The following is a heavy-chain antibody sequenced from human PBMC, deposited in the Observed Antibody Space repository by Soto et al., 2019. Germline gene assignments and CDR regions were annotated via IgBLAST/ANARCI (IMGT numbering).Heavy chain of an antibody. Sequence: AGGSLRLSCAASGFTFSNAWMSWVRQAPGKGLEWVGRIKSKTDGGTTDYAAPVKGRFTISRDDSKNTLYLQMNSLKTEDTAVYYCTTVFEYYDFWSGYPNQRFDYWGQGTLVTVSS. CDR1: GFTFSNAW. CDR3: TTVFEYYDFWSGYPNQRFDY. CDR2: IKSKTDGGTT. D-gene: IGHD3-3*01. J-gene: IGHJ4*02. V-gene: IGHV3-15*01.